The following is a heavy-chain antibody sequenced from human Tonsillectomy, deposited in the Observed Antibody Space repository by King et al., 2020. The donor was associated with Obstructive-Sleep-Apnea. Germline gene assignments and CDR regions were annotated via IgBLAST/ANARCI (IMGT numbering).Heavy chain of an antibody. Sequence: VQLQESGPGLVKPSETLSLTCTVSGGSISSYYWSWIRQPPGKGLEWIGYIYYSGSTNYNPSLKSRVTISVETPKNQFSLKLSSVTAADTAVYYCAREVAAVAASTLGYFDYWGQGTLVTVSS. CDR1: GGSISSYY. J-gene: IGHJ4*02. V-gene: IGHV4-59*01. CDR3: AREVAAVAASTLGYFDY. CDR2: IYYSGST. D-gene: IGHD6-19*01.